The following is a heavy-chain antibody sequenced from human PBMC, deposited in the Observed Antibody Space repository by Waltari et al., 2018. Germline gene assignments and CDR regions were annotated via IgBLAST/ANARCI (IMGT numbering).Heavy chain of an antibody. CDR3: ARRPGATDAFDI. D-gene: IGHD1-26*01. CDR2: LYHSGST. J-gene: IGHJ3*02. Sequence: QVQLQESGPGLVKPSETLSLTCAVSGYSISSGYYWGWIRQPPGKGLEWIGSLYHSGSTYYNPSLKSRVTISVDTSKNQFSLKLSSVTAADTAVYYCARRPGATDAFDIWGQGTMVTVSS. CDR1: GYSISSGYY. V-gene: IGHV4-38-2*01.